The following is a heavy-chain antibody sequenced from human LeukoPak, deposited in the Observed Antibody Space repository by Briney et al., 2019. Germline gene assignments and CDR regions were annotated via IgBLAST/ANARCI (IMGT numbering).Heavy chain of an antibody. V-gene: IGHV1-46*01. Sequence: GAPVKVSCKASGYTFTSYYMHWVRQAPGQGLEWMGIINPSGGSTSYAQKFQGRVTMTRDTSTSTVYMELSSLRSEDTAVYYCARVLGDNWFDPWGQGTLVTVSS. D-gene: IGHD4-17*01. CDR1: GYTFTSYY. CDR3: ARVLGDNWFDP. CDR2: INPSGGST. J-gene: IGHJ5*02.